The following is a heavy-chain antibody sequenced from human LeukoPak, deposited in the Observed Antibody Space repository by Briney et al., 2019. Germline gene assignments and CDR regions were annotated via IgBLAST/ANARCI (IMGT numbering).Heavy chain of an antibody. CDR1: GFTFSSYE. Sequence: PGGSLRLFCAASGFTFSSYEMNWVRQAPGKGLEWVSYISSSGSTIYYADSVKGRFTISRDNAKNSLYLQMNSLRAEDTAVYYCASRRDYGDYDFDYWGQGTLVTVSS. CDR2: ISSSGSTI. V-gene: IGHV3-48*03. CDR3: ASRRDYGDYDFDY. D-gene: IGHD4-17*01. J-gene: IGHJ4*02.